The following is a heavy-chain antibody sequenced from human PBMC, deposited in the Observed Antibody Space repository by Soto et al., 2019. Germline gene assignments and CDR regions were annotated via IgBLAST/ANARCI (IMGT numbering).Heavy chain of an antibody. D-gene: IGHD2-15*01. Sequence: ASVKVSCKASGYTFTRYAMHWVRQAPGQRLEWMGWINAGNGNTKYSQKFQGRVTITRDTSASTAYMELSSLRSEDTAVYYCARAACSGGSCYFDFDYWGQGTLVTVSS. CDR2: INAGNGNT. CDR1: GYTFTRYA. V-gene: IGHV1-3*01. J-gene: IGHJ4*02. CDR3: ARAACSGGSCYFDFDY.